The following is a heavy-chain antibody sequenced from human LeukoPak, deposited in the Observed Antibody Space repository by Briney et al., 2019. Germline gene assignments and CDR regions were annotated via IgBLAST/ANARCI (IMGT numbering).Heavy chain of an antibody. CDR1: GFTFSSYW. CDR3: ATGAGCGY. Sequence: GGSLRLSCATSGFTFSSYWMTWVRQAPGKGLEWVANIKQDGSERNYVDSVKGRFTISRDNAKNSLYLQMNTLRDEDTAVYYCATGAGCGYWGQGTLVTVSS. D-gene: IGHD6-19*01. J-gene: IGHJ4*02. CDR2: IKQDGSER. V-gene: IGHV3-7*03.